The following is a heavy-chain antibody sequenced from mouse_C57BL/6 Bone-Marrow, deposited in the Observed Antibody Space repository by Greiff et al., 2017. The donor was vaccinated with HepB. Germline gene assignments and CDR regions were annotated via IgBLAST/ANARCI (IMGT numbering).Heavy chain of an antibody. Sequence: QVQLQQPGAELVRPGASVKLSCKASGYTFTSYYMHWVKQTPGQGLEWIGAINPGNGDTSYNQKFKGKATLTVDKSSSTAYMQLSSLTSEDSAVYFCTRASYENGMAYWGQGTLVTVSA. CDR1: GYTFTSYY. V-gene: IGHV1-12*01. J-gene: IGHJ3*01. CDR3: TRASYENGMAY. CDR2: INPGNGDT. D-gene: IGHD2-10*02.